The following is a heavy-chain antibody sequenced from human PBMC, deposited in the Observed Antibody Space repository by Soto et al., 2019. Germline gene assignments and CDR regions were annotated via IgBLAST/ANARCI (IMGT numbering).Heavy chain of an antibody. J-gene: IGHJ4*02. D-gene: IGHD5-18*01. V-gene: IGHV3-15*02. CDR1: GFSFATAW. CDR3: TRGYSSTCHDHS. CDR2: IKHRDDAMTT. Sequence: EVQLVESGGTLIQPGGSLRLSCAASGFSFATAWMNWVRQAPGQGLEWVGRIKHRDDAMTTDYAAPVKGRFTISRDDSQNTLYLQMNSLKTEDTAVYYCTRGYSSTCHDHSWGQGTLVTVSS.